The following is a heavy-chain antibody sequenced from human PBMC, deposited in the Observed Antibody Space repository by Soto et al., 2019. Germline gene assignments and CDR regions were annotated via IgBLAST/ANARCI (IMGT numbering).Heavy chain of an antibody. J-gene: IGHJ4*02. CDR2: IYHSGTT. V-gene: IGHV4-38-2*01. D-gene: IGHD5-12*01. Sequence: SETLSLTCAVSGDSISRGYHWAWIRQPPGKGLEWVASIYHSGTTYYNPSLTSRVSMSVDTSKNQFSLILKSVTAADTAVYYCARGGAVATTAHFDHWGQGTLVTVSS. CDR1: GDSISRGYH. CDR3: ARGGAVATTAHFDH.